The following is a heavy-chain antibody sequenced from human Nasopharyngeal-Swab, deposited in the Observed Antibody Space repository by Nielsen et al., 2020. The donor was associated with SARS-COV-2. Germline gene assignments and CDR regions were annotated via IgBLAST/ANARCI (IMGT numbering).Heavy chain of an antibody. Sequence: RLSCAGSGFRFSSYGMHWVRQAPGKGLEWVAVISYDGSNKYYADSVKGRFTISRDNSKNTLYLQMNSLRAEDTAVYYCARSWGGGYSFSFDYWGQGTLVTVSS. D-gene: IGHD2-15*01. CDR1: GFRFSSYG. CDR3: ARSWGGGYSFSFDY. V-gene: IGHV3-30-3*01. CDR2: ISYDGSNK. J-gene: IGHJ4*02.